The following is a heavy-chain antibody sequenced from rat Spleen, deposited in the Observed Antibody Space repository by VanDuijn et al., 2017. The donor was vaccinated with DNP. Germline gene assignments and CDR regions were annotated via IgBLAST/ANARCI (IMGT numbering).Heavy chain of an antibody. J-gene: IGHJ4*01. V-gene: IGHV3-3*01. D-gene: IGHD1-4*01. CDR2: VKSAGST. CDR1: GYSITSNY. Sequence: EVQLQESGPGLVKPSQSLSLTCSVTGYSITSNYWGWIRKFPGNKLEWMGSVKSAGSTNYNPSLKSRISITRDTSKNQFFLQVNSVTTEDTATYYCARWPGYNPPYAMDAWGQGTSVTVSS. CDR3: ARWPGYNPPYAMDA.